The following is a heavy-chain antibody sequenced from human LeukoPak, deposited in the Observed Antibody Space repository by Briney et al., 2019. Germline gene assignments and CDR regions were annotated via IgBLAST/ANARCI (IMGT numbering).Heavy chain of an antibody. CDR1: GFTFSSYS. Sequence: KPGGSLRLSCAASGFTFSSYSMNWVRQAPGKGLEWVSSISSSSSYIYYADSVKGRFTISRDNVKNSLYLQMNSLRVEDTAVHYCARDIAVAGSDYWGQGTLVTVSS. J-gene: IGHJ4*02. CDR2: ISSSSSYI. V-gene: IGHV3-21*01. D-gene: IGHD6-19*01. CDR3: ARDIAVAGSDY.